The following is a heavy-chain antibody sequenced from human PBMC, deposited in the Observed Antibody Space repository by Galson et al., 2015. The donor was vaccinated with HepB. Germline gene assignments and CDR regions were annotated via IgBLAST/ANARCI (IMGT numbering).Heavy chain of an antibody. V-gene: IGHV3-7*03. J-gene: IGHJ5*01. D-gene: IGHD5-12*01. CDR1: GFTFGNYW. CDR3: VRSSGYRGWGFDL. Sequence: SLRLSCAASGFTFGNYWMAWVRQAPGKGLEWVANIKQDGSEKTHVDSVNGRFTISRDNVENSLHLQMNGLRGADTAVYYCVRSSGYRGWGFDLWGQGTLVTVSS. CDR2: IKQDGSEK.